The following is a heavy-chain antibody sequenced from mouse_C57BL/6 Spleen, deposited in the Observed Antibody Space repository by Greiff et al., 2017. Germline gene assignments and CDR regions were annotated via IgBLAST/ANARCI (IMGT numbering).Heavy chain of an antibody. D-gene: IGHD2-4*01. CDR2: INPSSGYT. J-gene: IGHJ4*01. V-gene: IGHV1-7*01. Sequence: VQLQQSGAELAKPGASVKLSCKASGYTFTSYWMHWVKQRPGQGLEWIGYINPSSGYTKYNQKFKDKATLTADKSYSTAYMQLSSLTYEDSAVYYCARYDYGYAMDYWGQGTSVTVSS. CDR3: ARYDYGYAMDY. CDR1: GYTFTSYW.